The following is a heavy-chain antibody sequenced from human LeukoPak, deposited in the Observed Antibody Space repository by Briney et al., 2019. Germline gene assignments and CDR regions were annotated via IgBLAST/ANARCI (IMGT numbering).Heavy chain of an antibody. V-gene: IGHV4-39*02. CDR1: NGSMTSDSCY. CDR3: ARLWIVATWFDA. D-gene: IGHD2-2*03. Sequence: PSETLSLTCTVSNGSMTSDSCYWAWVRQPPGKGLEWIGTIFYSGKTYYSASLKSRVTVSLDTSKKNFSLRLSSVTAADTAVYYCARLWIVATWFDAWGQGALVTVSS. CDR2: IFYSGKT. J-gene: IGHJ5*02.